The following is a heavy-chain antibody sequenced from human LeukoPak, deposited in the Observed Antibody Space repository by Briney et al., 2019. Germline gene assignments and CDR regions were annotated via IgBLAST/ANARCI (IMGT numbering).Heavy chain of an antibody. CDR2: INPNSGGT. CDR1: GYTFTGCY. D-gene: IGHD2-2*01. J-gene: IGHJ5*02. CDR3: ARGPTIVVVPAAEFDP. Sequence: ASVKVSCKASGYTFTGCYIHWVRQAPGQGLEWMGWINPNSGGTNYAQKFQGRVTMTRDTSISTAYMELSRLRSDDTAVYYCARGPTIVVVPAAEFDPWGQGTLVTVSS. V-gene: IGHV1-2*02.